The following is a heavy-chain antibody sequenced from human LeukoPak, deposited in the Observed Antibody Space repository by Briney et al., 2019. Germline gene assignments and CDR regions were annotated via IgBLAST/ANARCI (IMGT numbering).Heavy chain of an antibody. CDR1: GYTFTSYD. D-gene: IGHD1-14*01. CDR3: ARGPRNDP. Sequence: ASVKVSCKASGYTFTSYDINWVRQATGQGLEWVGWMNPNSGNTGYAQKFQGRVTMTRDTSITTAYMELSGLRSDDTAVYFCARGPRNDPWGQGTLVTVSS. CDR2: MNPNSGNT. V-gene: IGHV1-8*01. J-gene: IGHJ5*02.